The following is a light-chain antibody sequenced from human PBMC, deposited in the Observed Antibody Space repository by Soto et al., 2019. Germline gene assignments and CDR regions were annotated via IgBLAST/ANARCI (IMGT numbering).Light chain of an antibody. J-gene: IGKJ2*01. CDR3: QQYGSSPRT. V-gene: IGKV3-20*01. CDR1: QSVTTAY. Sequence: EIVLTQSPGTLSLSPGEGPTLSCGAGQSVTTAYLAGYQQKPAQAPRLLIYGASSRATGIPDRFSGSGSGTDFTLTISRLEPEDFAVYYCQQYGSSPRTFGQGTKLEIK. CDR2: GAS.